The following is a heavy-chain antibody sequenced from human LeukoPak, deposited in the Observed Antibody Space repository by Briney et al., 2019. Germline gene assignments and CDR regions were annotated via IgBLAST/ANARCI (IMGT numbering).Heavy chain of an antibody. CDR3: GMSGVRVPLQDDVFDV. CDR2: IYPGDSGP. J-gene: IGHJ3*01. CDR1: GYSFTSYC. V-gene: IGHV5-51*01. D-gene: IGHD1-26*01. Sequence: GESLKISCKVSGYSFTSYCIGWVRQMPGKGLEWMGIIYPGDSGPTYSPSFQGQVTISVDKSINTAYLQWSSLQASDTAMYYCGMSGVRVPLQDDVFDVWGQRTMVTVST.